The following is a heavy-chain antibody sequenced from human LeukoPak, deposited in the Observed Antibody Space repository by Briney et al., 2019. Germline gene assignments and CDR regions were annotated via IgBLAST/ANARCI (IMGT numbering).Heavy chain of an antibody. V-gene: IGHV1-2*02. CDR2: INPNSGGT. J-gene: IGHJ4*02. Sequence: GASVKVSCKASGYTFTGYYMHWVRQAPGQGLEWMGWINPNSGGTNYAQKFQGRVTMTRDTSISTAYMELSRLRSDDTAVYYCARGDFAYWSTFDYWGQGTLVTVSS. D-gene: IGHD2-8*02. CDR1: GYTFTGYY. CDR3: ARGDFAYWSTFDY.